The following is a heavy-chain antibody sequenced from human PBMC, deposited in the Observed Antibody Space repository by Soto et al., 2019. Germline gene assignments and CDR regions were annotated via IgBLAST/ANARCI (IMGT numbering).Heavy chain of an antibody. Sequence: GESLKISCKGSGYSFTSYWISWVRQMPGKGLEWMGRIDPSDSYTNYSPSFQGHVTISADKSISTAYLQWSSLKASDTAMYYCARQTPYYDYVWGSYRYGYYFDYWGQGTLVTVSS. V-gene: IGHV5-10-1*01. CDR2: IDPSDSYT. CDR3: ARQTPYYDYVWGSYRYGYYFDY. CDR1: GYSFTSYW. D-gene: IGHD3-16*02. J-gene: IGHJ4*02.